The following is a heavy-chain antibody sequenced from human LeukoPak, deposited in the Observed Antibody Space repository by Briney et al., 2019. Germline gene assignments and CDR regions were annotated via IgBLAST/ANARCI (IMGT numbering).Heavy chain of an antibody. Sequence: SETLSLTCAVSGGSMNNYYWHWIRQPPGKGLEWIGLICDSGTTYRNPSLKSRVMISVDWSTNQFSLKMSSVTAADTAVYYCARGVEEYFSYFDSWGQGILVSVSS. CDR2: ICDSGTT. D-gene: IGHD2/OR15-2a*01. CDR1: GGSMNNYY. CDR3: ARGVEEYFSYFDS. V-gene: IGHV4-4*07. J-gene: IGHJ4*02.